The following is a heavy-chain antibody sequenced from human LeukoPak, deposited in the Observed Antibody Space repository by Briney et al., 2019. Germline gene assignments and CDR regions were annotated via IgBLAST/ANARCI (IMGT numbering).Heavy chain of an antibody. CDR1: GGTFSSYA. V-gene: IGHV1-69*01. CDR2: IIPIFGTA. J-gene: IGHJ5*02. CDR3: ARDRSTTTGHWFDP. Sequence: ASVKVSCKASGGTFSSYAISWVRQAPGQGLEWMGGIIPIFGTANYAQKFQGRVTITADESTSTAYMELSSLRSEDTAVYYCARDRSTTTGHWFDPWGQGTLVAVSS. D-gene: IGHD5/OR15-5a*01.